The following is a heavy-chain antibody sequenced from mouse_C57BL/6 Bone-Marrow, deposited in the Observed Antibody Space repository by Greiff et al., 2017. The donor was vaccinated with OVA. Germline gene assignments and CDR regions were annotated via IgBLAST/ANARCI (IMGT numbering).Heavy chain of an antibody. V-gene: IGHV1-42*01. CDR2: INPITGGT. Sequence: VQLQQSGPELVKPGASVKISCKASGYSFTGYYMNWVKQSPEKSLEWIGEINPITGGTNYNQKFKAKATLTVDKSSSTAYMQLKSLTSEDSAVYYCARGLPYFDYWGQGTTLTVSS. D-gene: IGHD2-4*01. J-gene: IGHJ2*01. CDR3: ARGLPYFDY. CDR1: GYSFTGYY.